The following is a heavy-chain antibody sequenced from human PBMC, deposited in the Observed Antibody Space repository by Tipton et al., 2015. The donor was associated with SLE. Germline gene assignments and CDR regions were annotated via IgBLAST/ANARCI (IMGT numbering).Heavy chain of an antibody. J-gene: IGHJ4*02. V-gene: IGHV1-2*02. CDR3: ARGLSYYSDSSGYYQFDL. CDR1: GYPFIGYY. D-gene: IGHD3-22*01. Sequence: QVQLVQSGAEVKKPGASVKVSCKASGYPFIGYYMHWVRQTPGQGLEWMGWINPNSGDTHYAQKFQGRVTMTRDTSISTAFMELRRLKSDDTAEYYCARGLSYYSDSSGYYQFDLWGQGSLVTVSP. CDR2: INPNSGDT.